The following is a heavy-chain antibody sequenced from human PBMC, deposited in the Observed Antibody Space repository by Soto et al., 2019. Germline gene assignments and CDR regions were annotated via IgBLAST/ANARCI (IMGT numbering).Heavy chain of an antibody. Sequence: QVQLVQSGAEVKKPGASVTVSCKASGYTFTSYGISWVRQAPVQGLEWMGWISAYNVNTNYAQKIQGRVTMTTHTSSSTAYMELRRLRSDDTAVYCCARDSPPARAWGQGTLVTVSS. CDR3: ARDSPPARA. J-gene: IGHJ4*02. CDR2: ISAYNVNT. CDR1: GYTFTSYG. V-gene: IGHV1-18*01.